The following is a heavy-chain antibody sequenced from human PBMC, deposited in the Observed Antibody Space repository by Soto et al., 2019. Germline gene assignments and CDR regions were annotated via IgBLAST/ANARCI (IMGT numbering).Heavy chain of an antibody. CDR1: GFTWINYA. V-gene: IGHV3-23*01. CDR3: AKLINYDILIKRNRGGFDY. Sequence: EVQLWDSGGGLVQPGGSLRLSCAASGFTWINYAISWVRQSPGKGLEWVSGISGGGGSTYYEDSVTGRFTISRDNSKNTLYLQINSLRAEDTAVYYCAKLINYDILIKRNRGGFDYWGQGTLVTVSS. J-gene: IGHJ4*02. CDR2: ISGGGGST. D-gene: IGHD3-9*01.